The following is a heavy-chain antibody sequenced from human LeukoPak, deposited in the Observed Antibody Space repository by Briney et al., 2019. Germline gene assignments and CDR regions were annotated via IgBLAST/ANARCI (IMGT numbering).Heavy chain of an antibody. CDR3: ARVGGYYSDY. V-gene: IGHV3-33*08. D-gene: IGHD3-22*01. CDR1: GFTFSNYG. CDR2: IWYHGRDQ. J-gene: IGHJ4*02. Sequence: GGSLRLSCAASGFTFSNYGMHWVRQAPGKGLKWVALIWYHGRDQDYVDSVKGRFTISRDNSKNTLYLEMNSLRAEDTAVYYCARVGGYYSDYWGQGTLVTVSS.